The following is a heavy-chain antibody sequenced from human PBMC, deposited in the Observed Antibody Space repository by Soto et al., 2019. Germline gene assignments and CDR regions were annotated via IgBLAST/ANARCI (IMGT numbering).Heavy chain of an antibody. CDR2: ISYSGTT. V-gene: IGHV4-59*01. J-gene: IGHJ4*02. CDR1: GGSISPYH. D-gene: IGHD3-22*01. Sequence: SETLSLTCSVSGGSISPYHWNWIRQPPGKGLEWIGYISYSGTTNYNPSLKSRITISVDTSKSQLSLELTSVTATDTALYYCARAPHDSSGYYEYFFDYWGQGILVTVS. CDR3: ARAPHDSSGYYEYFFDY.